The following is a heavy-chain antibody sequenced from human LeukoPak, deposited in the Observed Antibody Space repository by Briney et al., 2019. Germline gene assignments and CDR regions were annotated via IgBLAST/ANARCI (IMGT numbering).Heavy chain of an antibody. CDR3: AKDEYYYDRSGYYDY. J-gene: IGHJ4*02. CDR1: GFTFDDYA. Sequence: PGRSLRLSCAASGFTFDDYAMHWGRQAPGKGLGWVSGISWNTGSIGYADSVNGRFTISRDNPKNSLYLKMNSLRAEDMALYYCAKDEYYYDRSGYYDYWGQGTMVTVSS. D-gene: IGHD3-22*01. CDR2: ISWNTGSI. V-gene: IGHV3-9*03.